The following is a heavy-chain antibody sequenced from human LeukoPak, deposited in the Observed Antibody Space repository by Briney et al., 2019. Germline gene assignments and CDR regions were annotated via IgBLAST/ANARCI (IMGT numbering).Heavy chain of an antibody. V-gene: IGHV1-18*01. D-gene: IGHD5-12*01. Sequence: ASVKVSCKASGYTFTSYGISWVRQAPGQGLEWMGWISAYNGNTNYAQKLQGRVTMTTDTSTSTAYMELRSLRSDDTAVYYCARDPRPSGYDSNWFDPWGQGTLVTVSS. CDR3: ARDPRPSGYDSNWFDP. J-gene: IGHJ5*02. CDR2: ISAYNGNT. CDR1: GYTFTSYG.